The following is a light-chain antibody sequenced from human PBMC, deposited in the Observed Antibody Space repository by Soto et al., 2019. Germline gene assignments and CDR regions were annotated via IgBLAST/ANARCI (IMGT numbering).Light chain of an antibody. V-gene: IGKV3-15*01. CDR1: QTINNN. CDR2: GAS. J-gene: IGKJ1*01. CDR3: QQYNNWPQT. Sequence: VMTQAPATLSVSPGERVTLSCRASQTINNNVAWYQLKDGQVPRLLIYGASTRAADVPARFSGGGSGTEFNLTISSLQSEDFAEYHCQQYNNWPQTFGQGTKVEIK.